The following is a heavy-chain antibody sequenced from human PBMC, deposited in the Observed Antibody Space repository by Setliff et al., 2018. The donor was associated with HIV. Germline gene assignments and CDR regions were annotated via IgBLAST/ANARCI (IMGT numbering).Heavy chain of an antibody. J-gene: IGHJ4*02. CDR3: ARLSDTAMASFDS. CDR2: IYYIGNT. D-gene: IGHD5-18*01. CDR1: GGSISGGGYY. V-gene: IGHV4-31*03. Sequence: PSETLSLTCTVSGGSISGGGYYWSWIRQHPGKGLDWTGNIYYIGNTDYNPSLKSRVTISIDTSKNQFSLKLTSVTAADTAVYYCARLSDTAMASFDSWGQGILVTVSS.